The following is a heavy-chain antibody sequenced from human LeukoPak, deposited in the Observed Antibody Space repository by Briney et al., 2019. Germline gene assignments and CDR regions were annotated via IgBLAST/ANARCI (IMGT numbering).Heavy chain of an antibody. Sequence: PGGSLRLSCAASGFTFNNYAMSWVRQAPGKGLEWVSSISGTGGSTYYANSVKGRFTISRDNSKNTLYLQMNSLRAEDTAVYYCTKCLGSGYYLYYFDYWGQGTLVTVSS. CDR3: TKCLGSGYYLYYFDY. CDR1: GFTFNNYA. V-gene: IGHV3-23*01. D-gene: IGHD3-22*01. CDR2: ISGTGGST. J-gene: IGHJ4*02.